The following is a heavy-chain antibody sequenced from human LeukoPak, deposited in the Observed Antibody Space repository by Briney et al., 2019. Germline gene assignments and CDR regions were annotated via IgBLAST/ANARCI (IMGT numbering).Heavy chain of an antibody. CDR3: ATNVTYSFDN. CDR1: PYSIISGHY. V-gene: IGHV4-38-2*01. J-gene: IGHJ4*02. D-gene: IGHD2-21*02. CDR2: IHHGGST. Sequence: SETLSLTCAVSPYSIISGHYWGWIPQPPGKGLEWIGSIHHGGSTYYNPSLKSRITISIDRSKNQFSLKLNSVTAADSAVYYCATNVTYSFDNWGQGTLVTVSS.